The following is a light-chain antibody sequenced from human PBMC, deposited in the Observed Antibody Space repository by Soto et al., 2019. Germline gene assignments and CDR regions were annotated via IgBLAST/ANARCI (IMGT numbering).Light chain of an antibody. CDR2: KAS. CDR3: LQDYDYPYT. Sequence: DIQMTQSPSTMSASVGDRVTITCRASQSIDSWLAWYQQKPGKAPKFLMYKASNLESGVPSRFSGSGSETEFTLIISSLQPEDFATYYCLQDYDYPYTFGQGTKVDIK. CDR1: QSIDSW. V-gene: IGKV1-5*03. J-gene: IGKJ2*01.